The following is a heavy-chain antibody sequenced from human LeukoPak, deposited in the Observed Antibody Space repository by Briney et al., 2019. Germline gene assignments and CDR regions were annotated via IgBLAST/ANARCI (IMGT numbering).Heavy chain of an antibody. CDR3: ARGVVSSSWSFDY. CDR1: GGSISSYY. Sequence: PSETLSLTCTASGGSISSYYWSWIRQPPGKGLEWIWDFYYSGSTNCNPSLRRRVTISVDTSKNQFSLKLSSVTAADTAVYYCARGVVSSSWSFDYWGQGTLVTVSS. CDR2: FYYSGST. D-gene: IGHD6-13*01. J-gene: IGHJ4*02. V-gene: IGHV4-59*01.